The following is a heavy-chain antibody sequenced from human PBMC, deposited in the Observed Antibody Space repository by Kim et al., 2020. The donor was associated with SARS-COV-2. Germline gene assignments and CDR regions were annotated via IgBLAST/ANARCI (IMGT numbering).Heavy chain of an antibody. CDR3: ARDLLVGATSYGMDV. CDR1: GFTFSSYG. J-gene: IGHJ6*02. D-gene: IGHD1-26*01. CDR2: IWYYGSNK. V-gene: IGHV3-33*01. Sequence: GGSLRLSCAASGFTFSSYGMHWVRQAPGKGLEWVAVIWYYGSNKYYAGSVKGRFTISRDNSKNTLYLQMNSLRAEDTAVYYCARDLLVGATSYGMDVWGQGTTVTVSS.